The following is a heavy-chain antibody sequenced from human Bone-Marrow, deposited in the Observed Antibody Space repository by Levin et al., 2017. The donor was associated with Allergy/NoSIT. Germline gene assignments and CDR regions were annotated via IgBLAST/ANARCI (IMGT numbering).Heavy chain of an antibody. CDR1: GFSFSDHI. V-gene: IGHV3-72*01. CDR3: VRDNYGLDY. J-gene: IGHJ4*02. CDR2: IKNKAKSYTT. Sequence: GGSLRLSCAASGFSFSDHIMDWVRQAPGKGLEWVGRIKNKAKSYTTDYAASVKGRFAISRDDSKNSLYLQVNSLKTEDTAVYYCVRDNYGLDYWGQGTLVTVSS. D-gene: IGHD3-10*01.